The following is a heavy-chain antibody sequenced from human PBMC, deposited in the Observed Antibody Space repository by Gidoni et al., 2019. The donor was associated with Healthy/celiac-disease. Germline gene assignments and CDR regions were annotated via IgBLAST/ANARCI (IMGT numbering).Heavy chain of an antibody. CDR3: AKDQGGAVAGTDY. V-gene: IGHV3-23*01. J-gene: IGHJ4*02. CDR1: GFTFSSYA. CDR2: ISGSGGST. Sequence: EVQLLESGGGLVQPGGSLRLSCAASGFTFSSYAMSWVSQAPGKGLEWVSAISGSGGSTYYADSVKGRFTISRDNSKNTLYLQMNSLRAEDTAVYYCAKDQGGAVAGTDYWGQGTLVTVSS. D-gene: IGHD6-19*01.